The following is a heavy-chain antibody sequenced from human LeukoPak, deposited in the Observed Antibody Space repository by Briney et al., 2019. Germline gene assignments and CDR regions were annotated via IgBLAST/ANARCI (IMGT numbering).Heavy chain of an antibody. J-gene: IGHJ4*02. CDR1: GFTFSDYA. CDR2: ISDRGGRT. V-gene: IGHV3-23*01. CDR3: ARDSYDSSGSRYDY. D-gene: IGHD3-22*01. Sequence: PGGSLRLSCAASGFTFSDYAMSWVRQAPGKGLEWVSAISDRGGRTWDADSVKGRVTISRDNYKNTLFLQMNSLRAEDTAIYYCARDSYDSSGSRYDYWGQGTLVTVSS.